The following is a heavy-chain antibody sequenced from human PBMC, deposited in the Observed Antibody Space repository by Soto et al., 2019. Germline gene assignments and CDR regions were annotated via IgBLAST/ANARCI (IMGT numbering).Heavy chain of an antibody. J-gene: IGHJ4*02. V-gene: IGHV3-23*01. Sequence: XVSLRLSCAASGFTFSSYAMGWVRQGPGKGLEWVAVVSIGGSTHYADSVRGRFTISRDNSKNTLSLQMNSLTAEDTAVYFCAKRRGAGGHFDYWGQGALVTVSS. CDR2: VSIGGST. D-gene: IGHD2-15*01. CDR3: AKRRGAGGHFDY. CDR1: GFTFSSYA.